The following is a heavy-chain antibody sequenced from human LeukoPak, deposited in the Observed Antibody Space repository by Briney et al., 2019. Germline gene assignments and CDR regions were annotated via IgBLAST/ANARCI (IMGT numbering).Heavy chain of an antibody. V-gene: IGHV1-24*01. CDR2: FDPEDGEA. J-gene: IGHJ4*02. Sequence: ASVKVSCKVSGYTLTELSTHWVRQAPGKGHEWMGGFDPEDGEAVYAQKFQGRVTMTEDTSTDTAYMELSSLRSEDTAVYYCTTANRLTRDSSGYYPDSWGQGTLVTVSS. D-gene: IGHD3-22*01. CDR3: TTANRLTRDSSGYYPDS. CDR1: GYTLTELS.